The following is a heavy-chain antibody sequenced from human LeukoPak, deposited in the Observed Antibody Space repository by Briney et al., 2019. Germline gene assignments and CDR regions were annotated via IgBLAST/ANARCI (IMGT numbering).Heavy chain of an antibody. CDR2: IYSDGVT. Sequence: GGSLRLSCAASGFIVDSYAMSWVRQAPGKGLAWVSLIYSDGVTQYADSVKGRFTISRDNSKNTLYLQMNSLRDEDTAVYFCARDRAEGKTWVEFDPWGQGTLVTVSS. CDR1: GFIVDSYA. J-gene: IGHJ5*02. V-gene: IGHV3-66*02. CDR3: ARDRAEGKTWVEFDP.